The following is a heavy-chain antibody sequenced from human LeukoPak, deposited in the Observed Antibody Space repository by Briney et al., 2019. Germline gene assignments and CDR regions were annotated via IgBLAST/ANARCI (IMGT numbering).Heavy chain of an antibody. J-gene: IGHJ2*01. V-gene: IGHV4-59*01. CDR2: IYYSGST. Sequence: PSEALSLTSTVSGGSISSYYWSWIRQPPGKGLEWIGYIYYSGSTNYNPSLKSRATISVDTSKNQFSLKLSSVTAADTAVYYCARILGYCSSTSCYPYFDLWGRGTLVTVSS. CDR3: ARILGYCSSTSCYPYFDL. D-gene: IGHD2-2*01. CDR1: GGSISSYY.